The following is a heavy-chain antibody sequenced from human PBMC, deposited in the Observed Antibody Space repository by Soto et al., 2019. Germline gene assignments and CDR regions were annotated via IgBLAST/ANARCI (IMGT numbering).Heavy chain of an antibody. CDR2: ISCNDDK. CDR3: AHRPPALYYDFWSGSRGGWFDP. D-gene: IGHD3-3*01. J-gene: IGHJ5*02. Sequence: QITLKESGPTLVKPTQTLTLTCTFSGFSLSTSGVGVGWIRQPPGKALEWLALISCNDDKRYSPSLKSRLTITKDTSKTQVVLTMTNMDPVDTATYYCAHRPPALYYDFWSGSRGGWFDPWGQGTLVTVSS. CDR1: GFSLSTSGVG. V-gene: IGHV2-5*01.